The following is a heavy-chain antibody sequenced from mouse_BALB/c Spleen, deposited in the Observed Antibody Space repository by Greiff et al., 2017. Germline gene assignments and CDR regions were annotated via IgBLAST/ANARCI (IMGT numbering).Heavy chain of an antibody. CDR1: GFTFSNYW. D-gene: IGHD1-1*01. CDR3: TREGYYGSSYDWYFDV. V-gene: IGHV6-6*02. Sequence: EVKVEESGGGLVQPGGSMKLSCVASGFTFSNYWMNWVRQSPEKGLEWVAEIRLKSNNYATHYAESVKGRFTISRDDSKSSVYLQMNNLRAEDTGIYYCTREGYYGSSYDWYFDVWGAGTTVTVSS. CDR2: IRLKSNNYAT. J-gene: IGHJ1*01.